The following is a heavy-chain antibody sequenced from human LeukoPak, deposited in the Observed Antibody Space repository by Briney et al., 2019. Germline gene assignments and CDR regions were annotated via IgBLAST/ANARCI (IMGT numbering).Heavy chain of an antibody. J-gene: IGHJ3*02. CDR2: IWSDGRNR. CDR3: AKERGPFDAFDI. Sequence: GGSLKLSCATSGFTFSSYGMHWVRQAPGKGLEWVAVIWSDGRNRFYVDAVKGRFTFSRDHSKNTLSLQMNSLRAEDTAVYYCAKERGPFDAFDIWGQGTMVTVSS. CDR1: GFTFSSYG. V-gene: IGHV3-33*06.